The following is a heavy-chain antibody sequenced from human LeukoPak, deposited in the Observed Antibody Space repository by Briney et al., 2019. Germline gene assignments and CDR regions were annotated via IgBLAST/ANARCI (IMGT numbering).Heavy chain of an antibody. Sequence: GGSLRLSCAASGFAFSNFWMSWVRQAPGKGLEWVANIKQDGREKYYVDSVKGRFTISRDNAKNSQYLQMNSLRAEDTAVYYCARDSPVPGNFAFDIWGQGTMVTVSS. D-gene: IGHD3-10*02. CDR3: ARDSPVPGNFAFDI. CDR2: IKQDGREK. V-gene: IGHV3-7*04. J-gene: IGHJ3*02. CDR1: GFAFSNFW.